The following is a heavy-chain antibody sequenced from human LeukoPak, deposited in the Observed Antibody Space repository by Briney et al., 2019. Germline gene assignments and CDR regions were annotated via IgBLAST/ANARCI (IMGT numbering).Heavy chain of an antibody. CDR1: GGSINGYF. V-gene: IGHV4-34*01. D-gene: IGHD4-17*01. CDR2: IHHSGTT. Sequence: SETLSLTCTIRGGSINGYFWSWIRQTPEKGLEWIGEIHHSGTTNYRPSLKSRVTISFDKSKNQFSLTMTSVTAADTAAYYCTRQSGTVTPIDYWGQGTLVTVSS. CDR3: TRQSGTVTPIDY. J-gene: IGHJ4*02.